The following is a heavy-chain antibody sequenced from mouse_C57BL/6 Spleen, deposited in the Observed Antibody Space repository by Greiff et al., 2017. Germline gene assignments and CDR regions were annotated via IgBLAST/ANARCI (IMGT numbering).Heavy chain of an antibody. J-gene: IGHJ2*01. CDR2: IYPGNGDT. CDR3: ARAGYNYFDY. Sequence: QVQLQQSGAELVRPGASVKMSCKASGYTFTSYNMHWVKQTPRQGLEWIGAIYPGNGDTCYNQQFKGKATLTVDKSSSTAYVQLSGLTTEDSAVYFCARAGYNYFDYWGQGTTLTVSS. V-gene: IGHV1-12*01. D-gene: IGHD2-2*01. CDR1: GYTFTSYN.